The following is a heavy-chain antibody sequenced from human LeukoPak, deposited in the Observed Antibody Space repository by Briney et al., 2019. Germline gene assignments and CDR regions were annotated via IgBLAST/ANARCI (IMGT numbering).Heavy chain of an antibody. Sequence: SETLFLTCIVSADAITSHFYWGWIRQSPGEGGKGLESIASVYHSGAEYVNPSLKSRVTTSVDTSKSQFYLTLTSVTAADTAVYFCARASFDSGSYYFDLWGPGTLITVSS. CDR2: VYHSGAE. D-gene: IGHD3-10*01. CDR1: ADAITSHFY. CDR3: ARASFDSGSYYFDL. V-gene: IGHV4-38-2*02. J-gene: IGHJ4*02.